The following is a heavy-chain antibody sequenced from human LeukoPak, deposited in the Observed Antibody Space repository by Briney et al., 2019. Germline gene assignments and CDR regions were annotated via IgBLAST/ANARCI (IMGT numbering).Heavy chain of an antibody. CDR2: INSDTGGT. D-gene: IGHD2-15*01. V-gene: IGHV1-2*02. CDR3: ARRCSGGSCYSDGFDI. Sequence: ASVKVSCKASGYTFTDYFIHWVRQAPGQGLEWMGWINSDTGGTNYAQKFQGRVTMTRDTSISTAYVELSRLRSDDTAVYYCARRCSGGSCYSDGFDIWGQGTMVTVSS. J-gene: IGHJ3*02. CDR1: GYTFTDYF.